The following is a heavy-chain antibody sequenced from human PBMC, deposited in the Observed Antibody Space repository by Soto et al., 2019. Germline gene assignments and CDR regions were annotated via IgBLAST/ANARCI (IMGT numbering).Heavy chain of an antibody. J-gene: IGHJ6*02. CDR3: ARDFSSMVRGVRYYYYYGMDV. CDR1: GYTFTSYA. Sequence: GASVKVSCKASGYTFTSYAMHWVRQAPGQRLEWMGWINAGNGNTKYSQKFQGRVTITRDTSASTAYMELSSLRSEDTAVYYCARDFSSMVRGVRYYYYYGMDVWGQGTTVTVS. V-gene: IGHV1-3*01. CDR2: INAGNGNT. D-gene: IGHD3-10*01.